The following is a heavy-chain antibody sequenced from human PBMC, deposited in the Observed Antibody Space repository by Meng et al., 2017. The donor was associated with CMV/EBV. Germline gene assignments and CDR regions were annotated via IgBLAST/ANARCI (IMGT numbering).Heavy chain of an antibody. CDR3: ARGVGNIVVVPAATYGMDV. D-gene: IGHD2-2*01. V-gene: IGHV3-20*04. CDR1: GFTFDDYG. CDR2: INWNGGST. J-gene: IGHJ6*02. Sequence: GESLKISCAASGFTFDDYGISWVRQAPGKGLEWVSGINWNGGSTGYADSVKGRFTISRDNAKNSLYLQMNSLRAEDTALYYCARGVGNIVVVPAATYGMDVWGQGTTVTVSS.